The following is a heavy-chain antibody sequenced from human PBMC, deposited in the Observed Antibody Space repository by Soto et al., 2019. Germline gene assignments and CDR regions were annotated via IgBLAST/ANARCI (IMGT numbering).Heavy chain of an antibody. J-gene: IGHJ4*02. V-gene: IGHV4-39*02. D-gene: IGHD1-1*01. CDR1: GGPIRSSSHY. CDR3: AREGGYVDY. Sequence: KAWDTLSLTCSVSGGPIRSSSHYWGCIRQTPGTGREWIGSIDESGDSYYNPSLKSRVTISVDTSKNQFSLKLISVSGADSAIYYCAREGGYVDYWGQGTLATVSS. CDR2: IDESGDS.